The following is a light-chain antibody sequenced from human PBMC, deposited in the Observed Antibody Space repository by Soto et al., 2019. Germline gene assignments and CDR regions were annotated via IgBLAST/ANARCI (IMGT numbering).Light chain of an antibody. Sequence: QSVLTQPPSVSGSPGQSVTISCTGTSSDVGSYNRVSWYQQPPGTAPKLIIYEVSNRPSGVPDRFFGSKSGNTASLTISGLQAEDEADYYCSSFTSSNTWVFGGGPRVTVL. CDR1: SSDVGSYNR. CDR3: SSFTSSNTWV. J-gene: IGLJ3*02. V-gene: IGLV2-18*02. CDR2: EVS.